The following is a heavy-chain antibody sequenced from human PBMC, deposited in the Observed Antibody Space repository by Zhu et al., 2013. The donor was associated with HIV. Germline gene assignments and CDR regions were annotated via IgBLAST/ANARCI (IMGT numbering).Heavy chain of an antibody. Sequence: QVQLVQSGAEVKKPGSSVKVSCKASGGTFSSYAISWVRQAPGQGLEWMGGIIPIFGTANYAQKFQGRVTITADESTSTAYMELSSLRSEDTAVYYCARGVYDFWSGYYRIGNWFDPWAREPVVTVSS. CDR2: IIPIFGTA. J-gene: IGHJ5*02. V-gene: IGHV1-69*01. CDR1: GGTFSSYA. D-gene: IGHD3-3*01. CDR3: ARGVYDFWSGYYRIGNWFDP.